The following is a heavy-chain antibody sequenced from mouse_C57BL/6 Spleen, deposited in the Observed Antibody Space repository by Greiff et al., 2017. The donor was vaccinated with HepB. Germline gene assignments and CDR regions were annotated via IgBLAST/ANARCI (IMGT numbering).Heavy chain of an antibody. V-gene: IGHV1-61*01. D-gene: IGHD2-3*01. CDR2: IYPSDSET. CDR1: GYTFTSYW. CDR3: ARGGDGYPDY. Sequence: QVQLKQPGAELVRPGSSVKLSCKASGYTFTSYWMDWVKQRPGQGLEWIGNIYPSDSETHYNQKFKDKATLTVDKSSSTAYMQLSSLTSEDSAVYYCARGGDGYPDYWGQGTTLTVSS. J-gene: IGHJ2*01.